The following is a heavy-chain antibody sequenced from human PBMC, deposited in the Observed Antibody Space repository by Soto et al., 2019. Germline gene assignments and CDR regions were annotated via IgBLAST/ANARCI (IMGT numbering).Heavy chain of an antibody. J-gene: IGHJ5*02. Sequence: SETLSLTCTVSGGSISSGDYYWSWIRQPPGKGLEWIGYIYYSGSTYYNPSLKSRVTISVDTSKNQFSLKLSSVTAADTAVYYCASVVVPSGQPSWGQGTLVTVSS. D-gene: IGHD3-22*01. CDR2: IYYSGST. CDR3: ASVVVPSGQPS. CDR1: GGSISSGDYY. V-gene: IGHV4-30-4*01.